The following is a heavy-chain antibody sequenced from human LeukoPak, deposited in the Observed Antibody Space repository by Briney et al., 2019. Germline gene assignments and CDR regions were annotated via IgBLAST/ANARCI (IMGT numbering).Heavy chain of an antibody. J-gene: IGHJ5*01. CDR2: ISSGSSSI. Sequence: GGSLRLSCAASGFTFSSYSMSWVRQAPGKGLEWVSYISSGSSSIYYADSVKGRFTISRDNAKKSLYLQLNSLRDEDTAVYYCARLVAGIDWFDSWGQGTLVTVSS. V-gene: IGHV3-48*02. D-gene: IGHD6-19*01. CDR1: GFTFSSYS. CDR3: ARLVAGIDWFDS.